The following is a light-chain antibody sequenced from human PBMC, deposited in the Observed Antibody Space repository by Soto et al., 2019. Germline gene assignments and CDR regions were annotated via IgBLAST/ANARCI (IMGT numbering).Light chain of an antibody. Sequence: EIVLTQSPGTLSLSPGERATLSCRASQSVSSNYLAWYQQIPGQPPRLLISDASSRATGIPDRFSGTGSGTDFTLTISRLEPEDFAVYYCQQYGSSRWTFGQGTKVDIK. CDR2: DAS. V-gene: IGKV3-20*01. CDR3: QQYGSSRWT. CDR1: QSVSSNY. J-gene: IGKJ1*01.